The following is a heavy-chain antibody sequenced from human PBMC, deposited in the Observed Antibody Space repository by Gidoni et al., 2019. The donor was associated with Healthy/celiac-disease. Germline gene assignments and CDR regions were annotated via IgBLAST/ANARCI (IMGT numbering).Heavy chain of an antibody. Sequence: QVQLQESGPGLVKPSQTLSLTCTVSGGSIRSCDYYWSWIRQPPGKGLEWIGYIYYSGSTYYNPSLKSRVTISVDTSKNQFSLKLSSVTAADTAVYYCARVDYYGSGSYYSVDYWGQGTLVTVSS. CDR2: IYYSGST. CDR1: GGSIRSCDYY. V-gene: IGHV4-30-4*01. CDR3: ARVDYYGSGSYYSVDY. J-gene: IGHJ4*02. D-gene: IGHD3-10*01.